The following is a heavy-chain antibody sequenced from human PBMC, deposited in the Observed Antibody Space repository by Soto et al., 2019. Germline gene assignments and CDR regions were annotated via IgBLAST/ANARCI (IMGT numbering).Heavy chain of an antibody. Sequence: ASVKVSCKASGYTFTSYVISWVRQAPGQGLEWMGWISAYNGNTNYAQKLQGRVTMTTDTSTSTAYMELRSLRSDDTAVYYCARALSAAGTEYFDYWGQGTLVTVSS. CDR3: ARALSAAGTEYFDY. V-gene: IGHV1-18*01. D-gene: IGHD6-13*01. CDR2: ISAYNGNT. J-gene: IGHJ4*02. CDR1: GYTFTSYV.